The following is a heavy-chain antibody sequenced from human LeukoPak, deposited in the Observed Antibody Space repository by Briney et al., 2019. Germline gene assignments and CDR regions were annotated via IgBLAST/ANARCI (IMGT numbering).Heavy chain of an antibody. Sequence: GGSLRLSCAASGFTFSTYWMTWVRQAPGKGLEWVANMKQDGSEKYYVDSVKGRFTISRDNAKNSLYLQINSVSAEDTAIYYCARDRRDGYNVLDYWGQGTLVTVSS. CDR3: ARDRRDGYNVLDY. J-gene: IGHJ4*02. CDR1: GFTFSTYW. V-gene: IGHV3-7*01. D-gene: IGHD5-24*01. CDR2: MKQDGSEK.